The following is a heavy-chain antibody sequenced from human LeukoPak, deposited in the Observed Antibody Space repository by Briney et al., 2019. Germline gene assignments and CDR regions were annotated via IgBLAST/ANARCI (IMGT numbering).Heavy chain of an antibody. Sequence: QTGGSLRLSCAASGFTVSSNYMSWVRQAPGKGLEWVSVIYSGGSTHYADSVKGRFTISRHNSKNTLYLQMNSLRAEDTAVYYCARGNYYDSSGYYGSLDYWGQGTLVTVSS. CDR3: ARGNYYDSSGYYGSLDY. J-gene: IGHJ4*02. CDR1: GFTVSSNY. CDR2: IYSGGST. D-gene: IGHD3-22*01. V-gene: IGHV3-53*04.